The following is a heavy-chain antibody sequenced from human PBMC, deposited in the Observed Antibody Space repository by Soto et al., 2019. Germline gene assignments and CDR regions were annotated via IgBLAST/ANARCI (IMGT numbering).Heavy chain of an antibody. J-gene: IGHJ4*02. Sequence: GGSLRHSCAASGFTFSSYAMRWVRQAPGKGLEWVSSVTGSGDRTYYADSVKGRFTISRDNSKNTVYLQMNNLRVEDTALYYCVRKSQDSSGYADHWGQGTLVTSPQ. V-gene: IGHV3-23*01. CDR2: VTGSGDRT. CDR1: GFTFSSYA. D-gene: IGHD3-22*01. CDR3: VRKSQDSSGYADH.